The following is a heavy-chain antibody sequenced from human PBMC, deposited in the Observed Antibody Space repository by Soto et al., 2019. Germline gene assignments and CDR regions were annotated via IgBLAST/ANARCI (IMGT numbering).Heavy chain of an antibody. J-gene: IGHJ6*02. CDR2: ISYDGSNK. CDR1: GFTFSSYA. Sequence: QVQLVESGGGVVQPGRSLRLSCAASGFTFSSYAMHWVRQAPGKGLEGVAVISYDGSNKYYADSVKGRFTISRDNSKNTLYLQMNSLRAEDTAVYYCAGPSSGGSLHHSYYYGMDVWGQGTTVTVSS. D-gene: IGHD2-15*01. V-gene: IGHV3-30-3*01. CDR3: AGPSSGGSLHHSYYYGMDV.